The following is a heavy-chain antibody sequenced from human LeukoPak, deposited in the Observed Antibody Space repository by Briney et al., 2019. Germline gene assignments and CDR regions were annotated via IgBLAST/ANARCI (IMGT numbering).Heavy chain of an antibody. CDR3: AKAVTMIVVVAIDY. J-gene: IGHJ4*02. V-gene: IGHV3-23*01. D-gene: IGHD3-22*01. Sequence: GGSLRLSCAASGFTFSSYAMSWVRQAPGKGLEWVSAISGGGGSTYYADSVKGRFTISRDNSKNTLYLQMNSLRAEDTAVYYCAKAVTMIVVVAIDYWGQGTLVTVSS. CDR2: ISGGGGST. CDR1: GFTFSSYA.